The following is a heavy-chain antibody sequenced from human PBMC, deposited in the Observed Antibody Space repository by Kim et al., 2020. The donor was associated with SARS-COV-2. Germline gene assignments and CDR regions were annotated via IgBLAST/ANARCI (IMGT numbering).Heavy chain of an antibody. J-gene: IGHJ6*02. D-gene: IGHD3-10*01. CDR3: ATDSSGPYYYYGMDV. Sequence: QKFQGRVTMTEDTSTDTAYMELSSLRSEDTAVYYCATDSSGPYYYYGMDVWGQGTTVTVSS. V-gene: IGHV1-24*01.